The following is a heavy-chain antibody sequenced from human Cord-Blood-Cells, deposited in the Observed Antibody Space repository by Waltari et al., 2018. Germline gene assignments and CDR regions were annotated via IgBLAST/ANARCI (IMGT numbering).Heavy chain of an antibody. D-gene: IGHD1-26*01. CDR2: IKQDGSEK. CDR1: GFTFSSYW. J-gene: IGHJ4*02. CDR3: ARGCRYSGSYYYFDY. V-gene: IGHV3-7*01. Sequence: EVQLVESGGGLVQPGGSLRLSCAASGFTFSSYWMSWVRQAPGKGREWVANIKQDGSEKYYVDSVKGRFTIARDNAKNSLYLQMNSLRAEDTAVYYCARGCRYSGSYYYFDYWGQGTLVTVSS.